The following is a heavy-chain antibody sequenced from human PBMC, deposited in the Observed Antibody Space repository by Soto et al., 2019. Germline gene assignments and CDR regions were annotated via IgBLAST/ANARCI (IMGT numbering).Heavy chain of an antibody. V-gene: IGHV1-3*04. Sequence: SVKVSCKASGYTFSDYAMHWVRQAPGQGLEWMGWINTGNYNTRYSQKLQDRVTITWDTSASTAYMDLSSLRSEDTAVYYCARWSHFSVFDILGQGTLVTVSS. CDR2: INTGNYNT. CDR3: ARWSHFSVFDI. D-gene: IGHD3-3*02. CDR1: GYTFSDYA. J-gene: IGHJ3*02.